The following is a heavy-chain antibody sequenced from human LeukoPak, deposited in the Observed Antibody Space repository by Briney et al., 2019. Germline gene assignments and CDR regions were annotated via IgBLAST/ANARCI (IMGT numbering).Heavy chain of an antibody. V-gene: IGHV4-34*01. CDR3: ARGLLSDY. J-gene: IGHJ4*02. CDR1: GGSFSGYY. CDR2: INHSGST. Sequence: SETLSLTCAVCGGSFSGYYWSWIRQPPGKGLEWIGEINHSGSTNYNPSLKSRVTISVDTSKNQFSLKLSSVTAADTAVYYCARGLLSDYWGQGTLVTVSS.